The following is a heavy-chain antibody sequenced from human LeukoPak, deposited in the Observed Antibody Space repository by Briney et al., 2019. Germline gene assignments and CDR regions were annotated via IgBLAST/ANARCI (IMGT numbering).Heavy chain of an antibody. CDR2: INTNSGGT. CDR1: GYTFTGYY. CDR3: ARVGYCSSTSCSTWFDP. J-gene: IGHJ5*02. V-gene: IGHV1-2*02. Sequence: ASVKGSCKASGYTFTGYYMHWVRQAPGQGLEWMGWINTNSGGTNYAQKFQGRVTMTRDTSISTAYTELSRLRSDDTAVYYCARVGYCSSTSCSTWFDPWGQGTLVTVSS. D-gene: IGHD2-2*02.